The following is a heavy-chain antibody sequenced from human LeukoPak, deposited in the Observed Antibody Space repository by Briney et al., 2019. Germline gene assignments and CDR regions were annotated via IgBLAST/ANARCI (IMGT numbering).Heavy chain of an antibody. J-gene: IGHJ5*02. CDR2: ISAYNGNT. D-gene: IGHD3-10*01. V-gene: IGHV1-18*01. CDR1: GYTFTSYG. CDR3: ARVHHYYGSGSPSPGGWFDP. Sequence: GASVKVSCKASGYTFTSYGISWVRQAPGQGLEWMGWISAYNGNTNYAQKLQGRVTMTTDTSTSTAYMELSSLRSEDTAVYYCARVHHYYGSGSPSPGGWFDPWGQGTLVTVSS.